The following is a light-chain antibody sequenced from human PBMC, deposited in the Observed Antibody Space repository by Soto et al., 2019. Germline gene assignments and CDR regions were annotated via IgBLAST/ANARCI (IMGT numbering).Light chain of an antibody. CDR1: SGHITYA. CDR3: QTWGTGIRI. V-gene: IGLV4-69*01. CDR2: LNSDGSH. J-gene: IGLJ2*01. Sequence: QSVLTQSPSASASLGASVKLTCTLSSGHITYAIAWHQQQPEKGPRYLMKLNSDGSHSKGGGIPDRFSGSSSGAERYLTISSLQSEDEADYYCQTWGTGIRIFGGGTKLTVL.